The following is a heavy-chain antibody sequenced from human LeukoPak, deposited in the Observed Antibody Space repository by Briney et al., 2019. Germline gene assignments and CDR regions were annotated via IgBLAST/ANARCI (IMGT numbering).Heavy chain of an antibody. CDR2: IHSSGVYI. CDR1: ASGVAFTSHS. D-gene: IGHD1-20*01. Sequence: PGGSLRLSCAASASGVAFTSHSMNWVRQAPGKALEWISYIHSSGVYIFYADSVKGRFTVSRDNARNSLYLQMNSLRADDTAIYYCAREYNSRATFDYWGQGTLVTVSS. J-gene: IGHJ4*02. CDR3: AREYNSRATFDY. V-gene: IGHV3-21*05.